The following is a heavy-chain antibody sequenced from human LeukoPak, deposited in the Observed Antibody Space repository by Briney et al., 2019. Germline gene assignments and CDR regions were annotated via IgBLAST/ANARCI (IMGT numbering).Heavy chain of an antibody. Sequence: SGTLSLTCTVSGGSISSGGYYWSWIRQPPGKGLEWIGYIYHSGSTYYNPSLKSRVTISVDRSKNQFSLKLSSVTAADTAVYYCAKASLPGAAAGTKGFRGYFQHWGQGTLVTVSS. CDR3: AKASLPGAAAGTKGFRGYFQH. CDR2: IYHSGST. J-gene: IGHJ1*01. D-gene: IGHD6-13*01. CDR1: GGSISSGGYY. V-gene: IGHV4-30-2*01.